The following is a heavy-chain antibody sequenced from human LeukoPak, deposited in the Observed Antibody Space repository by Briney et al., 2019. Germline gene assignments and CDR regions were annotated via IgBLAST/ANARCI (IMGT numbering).Heavy chain of an antibody. V-gene: IGHV1-69*04. CDR1: GGTFSSYA. CDR3: ARLSDYYGSGSYYKIPQYNWFDP. D-gene: IGHD3-10*01. J-gene: IGHJ5*02. Sequence: ASVKVSCKASGGTFSSYAISWVRQAPGQGLEWMGRIIPILGIANYAQKFQGRVTITADKSTSTAYMELSSLRSEDTAMYYCARLSDYYGSGSYYKIPQYNWFDPWGQGTLVTVSS. CDR2: IIPILGIA.